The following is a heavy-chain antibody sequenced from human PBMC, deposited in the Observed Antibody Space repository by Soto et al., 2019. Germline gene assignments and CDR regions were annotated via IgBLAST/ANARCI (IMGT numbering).Heavy chain of an antibody. D-gene: IGHD3-9*01. CDR2: ISSSSTYI. CDR3: AKVTGYYMDH. Sequence: EVQVVESGGGLVKPGGSLRLSCAASGFTFSSHSMNWVRQAPGKGLEWVSTISSSSTYIYYADSVKGRFTISRDNAKNSLYLQMNSLRAEDTAVYYCAKVTGYYMDHWGQGTRVTVSS. CDR1: GFTFSSHS. J-gene: IGHJ4*02. V-gene: IGHV3-21*04.